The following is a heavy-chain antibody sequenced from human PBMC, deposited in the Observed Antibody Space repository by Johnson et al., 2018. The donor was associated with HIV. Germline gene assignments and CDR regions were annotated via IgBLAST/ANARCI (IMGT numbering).Heavy chain of an antibody. CDR2: INNNGVST. J-gene: IGHJ3*02. CDR3: AKEGNWNDIFFAFDM. D-gene: IGHD1-1*01. CDR1: GFTYTTYA. Sequence: VQLVESGGGWIQPGGSLRLSCEASGFTYTTYAMAWVRQAPGKGLEWVSSINNNGVSTDYADSVKGRFTISRDNSKNTLSLQMNSLRAEDTAIYYCAKEGNWNDIFFAFDMWGQGTMVTVSS. V-gene: IGHV3-23*04.